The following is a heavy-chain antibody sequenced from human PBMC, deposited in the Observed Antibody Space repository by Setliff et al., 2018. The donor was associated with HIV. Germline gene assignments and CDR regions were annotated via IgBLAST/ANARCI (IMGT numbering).Heavy chain of an antibody. J-gene: IGHJ4*02. V-gene: IGHV4-34*01. D-gene: IGHD3-3*01. CDR2: INHSGST. CDR3: ARAPITIFGVIIIPVYFDY. CDR1: GGSFSGYY. Sequence: SETLSLTCAVYGGSFSGYYWSWIRQPPGKGLEWIGEINHSGSTNYNPSLKSRVTVSADTSKNQFSLKLRSVTAADTAVYYCARAPITIFGVIIIPVYFDYWGQGTLVTVSS.